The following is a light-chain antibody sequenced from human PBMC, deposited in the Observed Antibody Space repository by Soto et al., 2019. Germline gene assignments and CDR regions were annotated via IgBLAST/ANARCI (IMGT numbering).Light chain of an antibody. Sequence: DIVMTQSPLSLPVTPGEPASISCRSSQSLLHSNGYNYLDWYMQKPGQSPHLLIYLGSNRASGVPDRFSGSGSGTDFTLKISRVEAEDVGVYYCMQALQTPLTLGGGTKVDIK. CDR1: QSLLHSNGYNY. CDR2: LGS. V-gene: IGKV2-28*01. J-gene: IGKJ4*01. CDR3: MQALQTPLT.